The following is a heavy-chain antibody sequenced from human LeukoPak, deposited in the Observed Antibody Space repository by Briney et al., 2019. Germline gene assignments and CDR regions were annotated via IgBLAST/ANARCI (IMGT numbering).Heavy chain of an antibody. CDR3: AKDPPTTGTTFDN. CDR1: GFTFSSYA. Sequence: PGGSLRLSCAASGFTFSSYAMSWVRQAPGMGLEWVSSIGGGGVDTYYADSVKGRFTISRDNSKNTLYLQMNSLRVEDTAVYYCAKDPPTTGTTFDNWGRGTLVTVSS. J-gene: IGHJ4*02. D-gene: IGHD1-1*01. CDR2: IGGGGVDT. V-gene: IGHV3-23*01.